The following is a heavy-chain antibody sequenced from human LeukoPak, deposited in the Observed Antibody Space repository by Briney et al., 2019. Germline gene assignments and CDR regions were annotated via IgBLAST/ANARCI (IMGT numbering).Heavy chain of an antibody. J-gene: IGHJ2*01. CDR2: IYYSGST. V-gene: IGHV4-59*01. CDR3: ASYGPRSWYFDL. CDR1: GGSISSYY. Sequence: SETLSLTCTVSGGSISSYYWSWIRQPAGKGLEWIGYIYYSGSTNYNPSLKSRVTISVDTSKNQFSLKLSSVTAADTAVYYCASYGPRSWYFDLWGRGTLVTVSS. D-gene: IGHD4-17*01.